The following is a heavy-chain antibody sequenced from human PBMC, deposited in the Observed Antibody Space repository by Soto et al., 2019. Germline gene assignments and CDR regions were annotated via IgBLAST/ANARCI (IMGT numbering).Heavy chain of an antibody. V-gene: IGHV3-30*18. J-gene: IGHJ6*02. CDR1: GFTFSSYG. CDR3: AKDYCSGGSCGYGMDV. CDR2: ISYDGSNK. Sequence: GGSLRLSCAASGFTFSSYGMHWVRQAPGKGLEWVAVISYDGSNKYYADSVKGRFTISRDNSKNTLYLQMNSLRAEDTAVYYCAKDYCSGGSCGYGMDVWGQGTTVTVSS. D-gene: IGHD2-15*01.